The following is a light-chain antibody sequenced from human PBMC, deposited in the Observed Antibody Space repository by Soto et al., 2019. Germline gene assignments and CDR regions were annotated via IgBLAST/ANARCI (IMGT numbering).Light chain of an antibody. CDR3: QQYKNWPLT. J-gene: IGKJ4*01. Sequence: EIVMTQSPATLSVSPGERATLSCRASQSVSSNFAWYQQKPGQAPRLLIYGASTRATGIPARFSGSGSGTEFTLTISSLQSEDFAVYYWQQYKNWPLTFGGVTKVEIK. CDR2: GAS. CDR1: QSVSSN. V-gene: IGKV3-15*01.